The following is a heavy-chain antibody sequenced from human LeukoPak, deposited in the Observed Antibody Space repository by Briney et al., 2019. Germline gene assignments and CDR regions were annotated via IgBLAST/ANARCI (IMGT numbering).Heavy chain of an antibody. CDR1: GGSISSGGYY. CDR3: ARDSGSGMGDFDY. D-gene: IGHD3-10*01. J-gene: IGHJ4*02. V-gene: IGHV4-31*03. CDR2: IYYSGST. Sequence: NPSGTLSLTCTVSGGSISSGGYYWSWIRQHPGKGLEWIGYIYYSGSTYYNPSLKSRVTISVDTSKNQFSLKLSSVTAADTAVYYCARDSGSGMGDFDYWGQGTLVTVSS.